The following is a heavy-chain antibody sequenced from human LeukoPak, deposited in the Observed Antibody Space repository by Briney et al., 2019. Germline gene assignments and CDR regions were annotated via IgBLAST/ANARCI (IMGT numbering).Heavy chain of an antibody. J-gene: IGHJ4*02. CDR1: GFTFNSYV. Sequence: GGSLRLSCAASGFTFNSYVINWVRQAPGKGLEWVSYISTTTSTIYYADSVKGRFTISRDNAKNSLYLQMNSLRDEDTAVYYCARNHFEDYWGQGTLVTVSS. D-gene: IGHD3-9*01. V-gene: IGHV3-48*02. CDR3: ARNHFEDY. CDR2: ISTTTSTI.